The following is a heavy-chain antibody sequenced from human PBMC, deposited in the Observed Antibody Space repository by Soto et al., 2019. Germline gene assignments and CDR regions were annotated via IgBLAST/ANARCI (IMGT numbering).Heavy chain of an antibody. CDR2: ISGSGGST. CDR3: ARGIAAAGSDY. Sequence: GGSLGLSCGASEFTFADYAMSWVRQAPGKGLEWVSAISGSGGSTYYADSVKGRFTISRDNSKNTLYLQMNSLRAEDTAVYYCARGIAAAGSDYWGQGTLVTVSS. V-gene: IGHV3-23*01. D-gene: IGHD6-13*01. CDR1: EFTFADYA. J-gene: IGHJ4*02.